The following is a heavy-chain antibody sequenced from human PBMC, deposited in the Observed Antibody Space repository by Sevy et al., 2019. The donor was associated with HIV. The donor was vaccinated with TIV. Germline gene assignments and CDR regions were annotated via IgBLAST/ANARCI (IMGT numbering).Heavy chain of an antibody. Sequence: ASVKVSCKASGYTFTSYGISWVRQAPGQGLEWMGWISAYNGNTNYAQKLQGRVTMTTDTSTSTAYMELRSLRSDDTAVYYCAGGKGVRKAGGEFDYWGQGTLVTVSS. CDR1: GYTFTSYG. V-gene: IGHV1-18*04. CDR2: ISAYNGNT. CDR3: AGGKGVRKAGGEFDY. J-gene: IGHJ4*02. D-gene: IGHD3-10*01.